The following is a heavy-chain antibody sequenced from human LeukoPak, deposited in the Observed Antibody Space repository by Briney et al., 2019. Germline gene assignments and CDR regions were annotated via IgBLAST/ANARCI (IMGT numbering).Heavy chain of an antibody. CDR1: GFTFSSYA. CDR2: IYSGGST. V-gene: IGHV3-66*04. J-gene: IGHJ4*02. D-gene: IGHD2-15*01. CDR3: ARQQAGYCSGGSCYSVGH. Sequence: PGGSLRLSCAASGFTFSSYAMHWVRQAPGKGLEWVSVIYSGGSTYYADSVKGRFTISRDNSKNTLYLQMNSLRAEDTAVYYCARQQAGYCSGGSCYSVGHWGQGTLVTVSS.